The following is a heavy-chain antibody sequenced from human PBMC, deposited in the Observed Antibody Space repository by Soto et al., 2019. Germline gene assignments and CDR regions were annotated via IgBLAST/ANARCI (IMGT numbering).Heavy chain of an antibody. V-gene: IGHV4-59*01. Sequence: PSETLSLTCTVSGGSISSYYWSWIRQPPGKGLEWIGYIYYSGSTNYNPSLKSRVTISVDTSKNQFSLKLSSVTAADTAVYYCAREPYDFWPHFDCWGQGTLVTVSS. J-gene: IGHJ4*02. CDR2: IYYSGST. CDR1: GGSISSYY. D-gene: IGHD3-3*01. CDR3: AREPYDFWPHFDC.